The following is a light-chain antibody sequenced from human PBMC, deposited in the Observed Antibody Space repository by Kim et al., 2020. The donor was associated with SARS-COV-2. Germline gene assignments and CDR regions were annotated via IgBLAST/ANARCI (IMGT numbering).Light chain of an antibody. CDR2: ASS. Sequence: ASVGDRVTFACRESQSISSYLNWYQQKPGKAPKLLIYASSSLQSGVPSRFSGSGSGTDFTLTISSLQPEDFATYYCQQSYSTPRTFGQGTKVDIK. V-gene: IGKV1-39*01. CDR1: QSISSY. CDR3: QQSYSTPRT. J-gene: IGKJ1*01.